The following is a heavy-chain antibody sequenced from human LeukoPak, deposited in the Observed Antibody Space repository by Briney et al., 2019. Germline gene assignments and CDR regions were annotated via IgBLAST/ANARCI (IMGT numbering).Heavy chain of an antibody. J-gene: IGHJ6*02. CDR1: GFTISSYS. CDR2: ISSSSSTI. V-gene: IGHV3-48*02. D-gene: IGHD2-15*01. Sequence: PGGSLRVSCAASGFTISSYSMNWVRQAPGKGLEWVSYISSSSSTIYYADSVKGRFTISRDNAKNSLYLQMNSLRDEDTAVYYCARDLRYCSGGSCYADYYYGMDVWGQGTTVTVSS. CDR3: ARDLRYCSGGSCYADYYYGMDV.